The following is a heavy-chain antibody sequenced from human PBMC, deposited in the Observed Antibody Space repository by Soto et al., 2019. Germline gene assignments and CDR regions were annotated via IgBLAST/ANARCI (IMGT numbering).Heavy chain of an antibody. D-gene: IGHD4-17*01. CDR3: AKDWGLRGLRYGMDV. CDR2: ISWNSGSI. J-gene: IGHJ6*02. V-gene: IGHV3-9*01. Sequence: GGSLRLSCAASGFTFDDYAMHWVRQAPGKGLEWVSGISWNSGSIGYADSVKGRFTISRDNAKNSLYMQMNSLRAEDTALYYCAKDWGLRGLRYGMDVWGQGTTVTVSS. CDR1: GFTFDDYA.